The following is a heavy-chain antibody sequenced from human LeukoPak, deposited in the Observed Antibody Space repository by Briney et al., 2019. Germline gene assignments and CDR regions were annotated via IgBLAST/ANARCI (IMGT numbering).Heavy chain of an antibody. CDR3: ARAGSGSYRFGAFDI. Sequence: PSQTLSLTCAVSGGSISSGGYSWSWIRQPPGKGLEWIGYIYHSGSTNYNPSLKSRVTISVDTSKNQFSLKLSSVTAADTAVYYCARAGSGSYRFGAFDIWGQGTMVTVSS. V-gene: IGHV4-30-2*01. CDR2: IYHSGST. J-gene: IGHJ3*02. CDR1: GGSISSGGYS. D-gene: IGHD3-10*01.